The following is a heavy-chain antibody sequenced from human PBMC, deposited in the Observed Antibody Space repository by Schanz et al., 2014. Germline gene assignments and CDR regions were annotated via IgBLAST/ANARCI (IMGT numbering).Heavy chain of an antibody. CDR3: ARDLLSMVRGGNAFDI. Sequence: EVQLVESGGGLVQPGGSLRLSCAASGFTFSAYWMTWVRQAPGKGLDWVGIIKPDGSEKFYVDSVKGRFTISRDNAKNSLYLEMNSLRVEDTAVYYCARDLLSMVRGGNAFDIWGQGTKVTVSS. V-gene: IGHV3-7*01. CDR1: GFTFSAYW. D-gene: IGHD3-10*01. CDR2: IKPDGSEK. J-gene: IGHJ3*02.